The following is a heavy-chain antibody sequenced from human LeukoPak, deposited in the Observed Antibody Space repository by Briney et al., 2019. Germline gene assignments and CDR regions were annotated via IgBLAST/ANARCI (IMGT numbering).Heavy chain of an antibody. Sequence: SETLSLTCTASGGSISSGSHYWSWIRQPAGKGLELIGRIYTSGSPNYNPSLKSRVTISVDTSKNQFSLKLSSVTGAETAVYYCARVVAARLDHWFEPWGPGTLVTVS. CDR1: GGSISSGSHY. CDR3: ARVVAARLDHWFEP. CDR2: IYTSGSP. V-gene: IGHV4-61*02. J-gene: IGHJ5*02. D-gene: IGHD2-15*01.